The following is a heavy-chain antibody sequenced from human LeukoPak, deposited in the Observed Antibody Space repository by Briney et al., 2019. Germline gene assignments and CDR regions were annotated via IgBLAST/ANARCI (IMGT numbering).Heavy chain of an antibody. D-gene: IGHD3-22*01. CDR3: AKAEGDYYDSSGYYATAY. Sequence: GGSLRLSCAASGFTFSSYAMGWVRQAPGKGLEWVSAISGSGGSTYYADSVKGRFTISRDNSKNTLYLQMNSLRAEDTAVYYCAKAEGDYYDSSGYYATAYWGQGTLVTVSS. V-gene: IGHV3-23*01. J-gene: IGHJ4*02. CDR2: ISGSGGST. CDR1: GFTFSSYA.